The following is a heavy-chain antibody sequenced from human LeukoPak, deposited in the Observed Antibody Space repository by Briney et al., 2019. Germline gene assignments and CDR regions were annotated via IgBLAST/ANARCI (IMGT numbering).Heavy chain of an antibody. CDR1: GFTFNTYA. Sequence: PGGSLRLSCAASGFTFNTYAMHWLRQAPGRGLEWVAFIRSDGSNKNYADSVRGRFTISRDNSKNTLYLQMNSLRVEDTGVYYCATLSLNWNYNHYFDFWGQGTLVTISS. CDR2: IRSDGSNK. J-gene: IGHJ4*02. CDR3: ATLSLNWNYNHYFDF. V-gene: IGHV3-30*02. D-gene: IGHD1-7*01.